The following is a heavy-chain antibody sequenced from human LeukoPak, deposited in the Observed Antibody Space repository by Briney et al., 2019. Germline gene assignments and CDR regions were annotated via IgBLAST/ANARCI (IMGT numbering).Heavy chain of an antibody. CDR1: GLTVSSNY. Sequence: GGSLRLSCAASGLTVSSNYMSWVRQAPGKGLEWVSVIYSGGNTFYADSVKGRFTISRDNSKNTLYLQMNSLRAEDTAVYYCAREMIQLPGYFDYWGQGTLVAVSS. D-gene: IGHD5-18*01. J-gene: IGHJ4*02. CDR3: AREMIQLPGYFDY. CDR2: IYSGGNT. V-gene: IGHV3-53*01.